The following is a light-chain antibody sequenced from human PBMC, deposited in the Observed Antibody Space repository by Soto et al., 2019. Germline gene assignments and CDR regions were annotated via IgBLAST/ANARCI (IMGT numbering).Light chain of an antibody. CDR3: MQTLQTPWT. CDR2: LGS. Sequence: DIVMTQSPLSLPVTPGEPASISFRSIXSLLHSNGYNYLDWYLQKPGQSPQLLIYLGSSRASGVPDRFSGSASGTDFTLKISRVEAEDVGIYYCMQTLQTPWTFGQGTKVDI. J-gene: IGKJ1*01. V-gene: IGKV2-28*01. CDR1: XSLLHSNGYNY.